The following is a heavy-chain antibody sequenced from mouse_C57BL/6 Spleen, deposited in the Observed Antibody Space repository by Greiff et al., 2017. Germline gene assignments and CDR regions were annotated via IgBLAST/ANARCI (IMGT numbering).Heavy chain of an antibody. J-gene: IGHJ3*01. V-gene: IGHV1-82*01. Sequence: QVQLQQSGPELVKPGASVKISCKASGYAFSSSWMNWVKQRPGKGLEWIGRIYPGDGDTNYNGKFKGKATLTADKSSSTAYMQLSSLTSEDSAVYFCARDSSGYRGWFAYWGQGTLVTVSA. D-gene: IGHD3-2*02. CDR1: GYAFSSSW. CDR3: ARDSSGYRGWFAY. CDR2: IYPGDGDT.